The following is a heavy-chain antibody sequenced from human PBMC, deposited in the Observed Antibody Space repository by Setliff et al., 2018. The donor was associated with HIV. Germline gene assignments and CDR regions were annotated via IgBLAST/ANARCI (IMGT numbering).Heavy chain of an antibody. CDR1: GYIFTSYD. V-gene: IGHV1-8*02. D-gene: IGHD5-18*01. J-gene: IGHJ3*02. Sequence: ASVKVSCKASGYIFTSYDVNWVRQAPGQGLEWMGWMDPNNGHTTYAQNFQGRVTLTRDTSTSTVYMELSSLRSEDTAVYYCARGPWIQLWSSELDAFDIWGQGTMVTVSS. CDR2: MDPNNGHT. CDR3: ARGPWIQLWSSELDAFDI.